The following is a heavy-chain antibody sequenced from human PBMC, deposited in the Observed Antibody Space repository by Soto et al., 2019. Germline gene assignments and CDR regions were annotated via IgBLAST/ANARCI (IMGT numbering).Heavy chain of an antibody. CDR3: ARGQTVGRTVGAFDI. V-gene: IGHV5-51*01. D-gene: IGHD1-26*01. CDR1: GYSFSTYY. Sequence: EVQLVQSGAEVKKPGESLKISCKGSGYSFSTYYIGWVRQMPGKGLECMGIIYPGDSDTRYSPSFQGQVLISVDKAISTAYLHWGSLESSDTAVYYGARGQTVGRTVGAFDIWGQGTVVTVPS. J-gene: IGHJ3*02. CDR2: IYPGDSDT.